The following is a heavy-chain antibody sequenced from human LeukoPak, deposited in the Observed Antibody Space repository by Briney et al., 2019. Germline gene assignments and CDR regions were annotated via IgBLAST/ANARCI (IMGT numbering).Heavy chain of an antibody. CDR3: AKDMTPLRPSSWYYFDY. CDR2: ISSSSSYI. D-gene: IGHD6-13*01. V-gene: IGHV3-21*06. Sequence: GGSLRLSCAASGFTFSSYSMNWVRQAPGKGLEWVSSISSSSSYIYYADSVKGRFTISRDNSKDTLFLQMNSLRGEDTAVYYCAKDMTPLRPSSWYYFDYWGQGTLVTVSS. J-gene: IGHJ4*02. CDR1: GFTFSSYS.